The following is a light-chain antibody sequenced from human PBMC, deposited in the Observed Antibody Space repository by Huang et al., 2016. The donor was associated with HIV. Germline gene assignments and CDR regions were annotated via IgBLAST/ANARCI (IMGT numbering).Light chain of an antibody. J-gene: IGKJ1*01. CDR2: KSS. V-gene: IGKV1-5*03. Sequence: DIQMTQSPSTLSASVGDRVTITCRASQSISSWLAWYQQKPGKAPKLLIYKSSSLESRVPSRFSGSGSGTEFNLTISSLQPDDFATYYCRQYNSYSTFGLGTKVEIK. CDR1: QSISSW. CDR3: RQYNSYST.